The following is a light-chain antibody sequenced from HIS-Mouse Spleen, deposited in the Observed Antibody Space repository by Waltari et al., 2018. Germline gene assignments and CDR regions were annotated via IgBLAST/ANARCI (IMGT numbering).Light chain of an antibody. CDR2: DVS. J-gene: IGLJ3*02. V-gene: IGLV2-14*03. CDR3: SSYTSSSTRV. Sequence: QSALTQPASVSGSPGQSITISCTGTSSDVGGYNYVSWYQQHPGKAPKLMIYDVSNRPSGVFNRFSGSKAGNPASMTISGLQAEDEADYYCSSYTSSSTRVFGGGTKLTVL. CDR1: SSDVGGYNY.